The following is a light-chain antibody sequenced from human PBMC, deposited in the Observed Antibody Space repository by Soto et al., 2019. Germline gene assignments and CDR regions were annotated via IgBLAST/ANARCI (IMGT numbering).Light chain of an antibody. CDR1: QSVLYSSNNKTY. Sequence: DIVMTQSPDSLAVSLGERATINCKSSQSVLYSSNNKTYLAWYQQKPGQPPKLLIYWASTRESGVPDRFSGSGSGTDFTLTISSLQAEDVSVYYCQQYYSTPWTFGQGPKVEIK. V-gene: IGKV4-1*01. CDR2: WAS. CDR3: QQYYSTPWT. J-gene: IGKJ1*01.